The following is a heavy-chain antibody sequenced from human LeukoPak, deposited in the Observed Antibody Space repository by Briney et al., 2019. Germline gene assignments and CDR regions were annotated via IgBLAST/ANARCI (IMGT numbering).Heavy chain of an antibody. V-gene: IGHV3-66*01. J-gene: IGHJ1*01. Sequence: PGGSLRLSCAASGFTVSSNYMSWVRQAPGKGLEWVSVIYSGGSTYYADSVKGRFTISRDNSKNTLYLQMNSLRAEDTAVYYCARDHYYDSSGYSAEYFQHWGQGTLVTVSS. CDR2: IYSGGST. D-gene: IGHD3-22*01. CDR1: GFTVSSNY. CDR3: ARDHYYDSSGYSAEYFQH.